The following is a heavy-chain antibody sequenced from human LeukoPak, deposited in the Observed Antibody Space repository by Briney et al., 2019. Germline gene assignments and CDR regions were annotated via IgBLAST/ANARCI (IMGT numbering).Heavy chain of an antibody. CDR1: GFTFSSYA. D-gene: IGHD3-22*01. J-gene: IGHJ3*02. CDR2: ISSSSSYI. Sequence: MTGGSLRLSCAASGFTFSSYAMNWVRQAPGKGLEWVSSISSSSSYIYYADSVKGRFTISRDNAKNSLYLQMNSLRAEDTAVYYCARDTYDSSGYYFANDAFDIWGQGTMVTVSS. V-gene: IGHV3-21*01. CDR3: ARDTYDSSGYYFANDAFDI.